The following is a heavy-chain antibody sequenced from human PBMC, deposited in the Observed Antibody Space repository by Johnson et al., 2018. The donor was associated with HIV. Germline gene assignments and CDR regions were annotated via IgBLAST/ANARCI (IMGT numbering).Heavy chain of an antibody. CDR2: ISYDGNNK. CDR3: AKDSELRYFDWLHDAFDI. Sequence: QVQLVESGGGVVQPGRSLRLSCAASGFTFSSYAMHWVRQAPGKGLEWVAVISYDGNNKYYADSVKGRFTISRDNSKNTLYLQMNSLRAEDTAVYYCAKDSELRYFDWLHDAFDIWGQGTMVTVSS. D-gene: IGHD3-9*01. V-gene: IGHV3-30*04. CDR1: GFTFSSYA. J-gene: IGHJ3*02.